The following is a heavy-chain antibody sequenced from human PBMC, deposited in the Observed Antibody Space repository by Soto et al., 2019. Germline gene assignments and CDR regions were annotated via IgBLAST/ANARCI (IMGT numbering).Heavy chain of an antibody. Sequence: GGSLRLSCAASGFTFGIYWMSWVRQAPGKGLEWLATIKWDASEKKYVDSVKGRFTMSRDNAKNSLYLQMDSLRAEGTAAYYCARESGYGSGTCVHHCFDCWGHGTLVTVSS. J-gene: IGHJ4*01. CDR3: ARESGYGSGTCVHHCFDC. CDR2: IKWDASEK. CDR1: GFTFGIYW. D-gene: IGHD3-10*01. V-gene: IGHV3-7*01.